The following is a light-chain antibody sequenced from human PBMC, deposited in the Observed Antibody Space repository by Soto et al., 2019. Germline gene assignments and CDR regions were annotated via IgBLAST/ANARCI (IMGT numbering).Light chain of an antibody. J-gene: IGLJ1*01. V-gene: IGLV1-40*01. CDR2: GNI. CDR1: SSNIGADYD. Sequence: QSVLTQPPSVSGAPGQRVTFSCFGSSSNIGADYDGHWYQQLPGTAPKLLIYGNINRPSGVPDRFSGSKSGASAALAITGLQPEDEADYYCQSYDTSLGFVFGTGTKLTVL. CDR3: QSYDTSLGFV.